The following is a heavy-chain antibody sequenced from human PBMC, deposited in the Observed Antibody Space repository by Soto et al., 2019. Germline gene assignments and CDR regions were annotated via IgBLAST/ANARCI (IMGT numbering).Heavy chain of an antibody. J-gene: IGHJ4*02. CDR2: IIPIFGTT. Sequence: ASVKVSCKASGGTFSSYAISWVRQAPGQGLEWMGGIIPIFGTTNYAQKFQGRVTITADESTSTAYMELSSLRSEDTAVYYCARRSSGWKYYFDYWGQGTLVTVSS. CDR3: ARRSSGWKYYFDY. V-gene: IGHV1-69*13. D-gene: IGHD6-19*01. CDR1: GGTFSSYA.